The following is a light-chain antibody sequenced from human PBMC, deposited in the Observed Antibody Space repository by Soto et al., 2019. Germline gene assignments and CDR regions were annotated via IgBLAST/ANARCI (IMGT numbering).Light chain of an antibody. Sequence: QSALTQPRSVSGSPGQSVTISCTGTSSDVGGYNYVSWYQQHPGEAPKLMIYDVGKRPSGVPDRFSGSKSGNTASLTISGLQAEDEADYYCCSYAGSYAGVFGGGTKLTV. V-gene: IGLV2-11*01. CDR1: SSDVGGYNY. CDR2: DVG. J-gene: IGLJ3*02. CDR3: CSYAGSYAGV.